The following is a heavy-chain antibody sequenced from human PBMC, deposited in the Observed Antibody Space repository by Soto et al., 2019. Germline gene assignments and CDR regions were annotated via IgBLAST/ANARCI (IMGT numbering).Heavy chain of an antibody. J-gene: IGHJ6*02. D-gene: IGHD3-3*01. CDR2: IIPIFGTA. CDR1: GGTFSSHA. Sequence: QVQLVQSGAEVKKPGSSVKVSCKASGGTFSSHAISWVRQAPGQGLEWMGGIIPIFGTANYAQKFQGRVTITADESTSTAYMELSSLRSEDTAVYYCARDSPYYDFWSGYPRMDVWGQGTTVTVSS. V-gene: IGHV1-69*01. CDR3: ARDSPYYDFWSGYPRMDV.